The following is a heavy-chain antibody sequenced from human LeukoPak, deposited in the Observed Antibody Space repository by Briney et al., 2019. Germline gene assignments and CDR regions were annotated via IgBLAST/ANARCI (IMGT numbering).Heavy chain of an antibody. V-gene: IGHV4-59*01. J-gene: IGHJ4*02. CDR3: ARDRYSYGHFDY. Sequence: SETLPLTCTVSGGSISNYYWSWIRQPPGKGLEWIGYIYYSGSTNYNPSLKSRVTISVDTSKNQFSLKLSSVTAADTAVYYCARDRYSYGHFDYWGQGTLVTVSS. CDR1: GGSISNYY. CDR2: IYYSGST. D-gene: IGHD5-18*01.